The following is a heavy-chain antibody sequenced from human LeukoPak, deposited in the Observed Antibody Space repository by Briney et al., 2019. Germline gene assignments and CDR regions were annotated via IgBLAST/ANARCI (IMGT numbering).Heavy chain of an antibody. CDR1: GGSFSGYY. V-gene: IGHV4-34*01. CDR2: INHSGST. D-gene: IGHD1-26*01. CDR3: ARGMGSGSYPNDY. J-gene: IGHJ4*02. Sequence: SETLSLTCAVYGGSFSGYYWSWIRQPPGKGLEWIGEINHSGSTNCNPSLKSRVTISVDTSKNQFSLKLSSVTAADTAVYYCARGMGSGSYPNDYWGQGTLVTVSS.